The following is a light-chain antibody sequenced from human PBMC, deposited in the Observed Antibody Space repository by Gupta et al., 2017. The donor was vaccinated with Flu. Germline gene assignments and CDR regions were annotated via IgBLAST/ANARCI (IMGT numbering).Light chain of an antibody. CDR3: QSWVT. CDR1: QRVSDS. J-gene: IGKJ4*01. V-gene: IGKV3-11*01. Sequence: WTQSPATLSLSPGERATLSCSASQRVSDSLAWYQQKPGRAPILLIYDTFKRATAIPDRFSGSGSGTDFTLSISSLEPEDFAVYYCQSWVTFGGGTKVEIK. CDR2: DTF.